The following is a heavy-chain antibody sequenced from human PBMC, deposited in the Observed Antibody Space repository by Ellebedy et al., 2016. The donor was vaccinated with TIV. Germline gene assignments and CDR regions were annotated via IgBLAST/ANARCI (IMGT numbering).Heavy chain of an antibody. CDR2: IIPIFGTA. Sequence: SVKVSXXASGGTFSSYAISWVRQALGQGLEWMGGIIPIFGTANYAQKFQGRVTITADKSTSTAYMELSSLRSEDTAVYYCARGAYTAMVGGAFDIWGQGTMVTVSS. CDR1: GGTFSSYA. V-gene: IGHV1-69*06. D-gene: IGHD5-18*01. J-gene: IGHJ3*02. CDR3: ARGAYTAMVGGAFDI.